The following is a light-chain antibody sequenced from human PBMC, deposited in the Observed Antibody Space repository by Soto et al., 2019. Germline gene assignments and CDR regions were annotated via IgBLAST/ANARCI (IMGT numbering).Light chain of an antibody. CDR1: SSDVGSYNL. CDR3: CSYAGSSTFGVV. CDR2: EGS. Sequence: QSALTQPASVSGSPGQSITISCTGTSSDVGSYNLVSWYQQHPGKAPKLMIYEGSKRPSGVSNRFSGSKSGNTAFLTISGLQAEDEADYYGCSYAGSSTFGVVFGGGTKLTVL. J-gene: IGLJ2*01. V-gene: IGLV2-23*03.